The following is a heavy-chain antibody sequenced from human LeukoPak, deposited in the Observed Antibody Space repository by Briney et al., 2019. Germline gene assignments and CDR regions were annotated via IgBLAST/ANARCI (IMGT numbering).Heavy chain of an antibody. CDR3: ARPMVRGANPHYYGMDV. Sequence: GGSLRLSCAASGFTFSSYGMHWVRQAPGKGLEWVAFIRYDGSNKYYADSVKGRFTISRDNSKNTLYLQMNSLRAEDTAVYYCARPMVRGANPHYYGMDVWGQGTTVTVSS. CDR2: IRYDGSNK. J-gene: IGHJ6*02. D-gene: IGHD3-10*01. V-gene: IGHV3-30*02. CDR1: GFTFSSYG.